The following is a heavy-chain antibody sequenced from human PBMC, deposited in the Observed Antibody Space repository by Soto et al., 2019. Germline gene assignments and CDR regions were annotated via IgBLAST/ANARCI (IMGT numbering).Heavy chain of an antibody. CDR2: IYYSGST. CDR3: ARGGYYDYIWGSYGAFDI. D-gene: IGHD3-16*01. V-gene: IGHV4-31*03. Sequence: SETLSLTCTVSGGSISSGGYYWSWIRQHPGKGLEWIGYIYYSGSTYYKPYLKSRVTISVDTSKNQFYLKLSYVTAADTAFYYCARGGYYDYIWGSYGAFDIWGQGTMVTVSS. CDR1: GGSISSGGYY. J-gene: IGHJ3*02.